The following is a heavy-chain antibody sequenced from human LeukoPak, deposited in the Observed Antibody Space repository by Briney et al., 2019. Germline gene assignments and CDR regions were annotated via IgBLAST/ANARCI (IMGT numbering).Heavy chain of an antibody. CDR3: ARDRPEALLWFGESRGDWFDP. V-gene: IGHV4-59*01. J-gene: IGHJ5*02. CDR2: IYYSGST. CDR1: GGSISSYY. Sequence: SETLSLTCTVSGGSISSYYWSWIRQPPGKGLEWIGYIYYSGSTNYNPSLKSRVTISVDTSKNQFSLKLSSVTAADTAVYYCARDRPEALLWFGESRGDWFDPWGQGTLVTVSS. D-gene: IGHD3-10*01.